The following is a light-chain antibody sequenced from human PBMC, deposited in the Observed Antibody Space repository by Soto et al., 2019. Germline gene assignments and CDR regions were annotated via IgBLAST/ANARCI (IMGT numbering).Light chain of an antibody. CDR2: EVS. CDR3: SAYTTSSTWL. CDR1: SSDVGGYNY. J-gene: IGLJ3*02. V-gene: IGLV2-14*01. Sequence: QSALTQPASVSGSPGQSITISCTGTSSDVGGYNYVSWYQQHPGKAPKLMIYEVSNRPSGVSDRFSGSKSGNTASLTISGLQAEDEADYDCSAYTTSSTWLFGGGTKLTVL.